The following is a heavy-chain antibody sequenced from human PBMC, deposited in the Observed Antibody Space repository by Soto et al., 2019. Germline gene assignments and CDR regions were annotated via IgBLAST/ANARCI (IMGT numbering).Heavy chain of an antibody. V-gene: IGHV1-69*01. CDR3: ARTQLPQDYGEYLGSPIDY. Sequence: QVQLVQSGAEVKKPGSSVKVSCKASGGTFSSYAISWVRQAPGQGLEWMGGIIPIFGTANYAQKFQGRVTITADEATSTAYMELSSLRSEDTAVYYCARTQLPQDYGEYLGSPIDYWGQGTLVTVSS. J-gene: IGHJ4*02. D-gene: IGHD4-17*01. CDR2: IIPIFGTA. CDR1: GGTFSSYA.